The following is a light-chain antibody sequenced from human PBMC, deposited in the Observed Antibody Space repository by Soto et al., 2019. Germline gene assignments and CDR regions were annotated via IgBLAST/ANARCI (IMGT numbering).Light chain of an antibody. CDR2: GAS. V-gene: IGKV3-15*01. Sequence: EIVMTQSPATLSVSPGERVTLSCRASQRVSSNLAWYQQKPGQAPRLLIYGASTRATGIPARFSGSGSGTDFTLTIARLEPGDFAVYYCQQYGNSPQTFGQGTKVDIK. J-gene: IGKJ1*01. CDR3: QQYGNSPQT. CDR1: QRVSSN.